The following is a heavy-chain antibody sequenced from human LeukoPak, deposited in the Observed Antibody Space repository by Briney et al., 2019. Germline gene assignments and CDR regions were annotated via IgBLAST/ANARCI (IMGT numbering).Heavy chain of an antibody. V-gene: IGHV3-33*01. D-gene: IGHD6-13*01. CDR1: GFTFSSFG. CDR3: VRGVGVSRSNYFDP. CDR2: IWYDASNR. J-gene: IGHJ5*02. Sequence: GGSLRLSCAASGFTFSSFGMHWVRQAPGKGLEWVAVIWYDASNRYYADSVKGRFTISRDNSKNTLFLQMNSLRDDDTAVYYCVRGVGVSRSNYFDPWGQGTLVIVSS.